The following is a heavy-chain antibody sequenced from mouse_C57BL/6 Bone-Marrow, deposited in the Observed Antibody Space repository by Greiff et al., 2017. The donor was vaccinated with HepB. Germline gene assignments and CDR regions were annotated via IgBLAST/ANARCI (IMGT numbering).Heavy chain of an antibody. V-gene: IGHV5-17*01. Sequence: EVMLVESGGGLVKPGGSLKLSCAASGFTFSDYGMHWVRQAPEKGLEWVVYISSGSSTIYYADTVKGRFTISRDNAKNTLFLQMTSLRSEDTAMYYCAKITTVVDGDYWGQGTSVTVSS. CDR3: AKITTVVDGDY. CDR1: GFTFSDYG. CDR2: ISSGSSTI. J-gene: IGHJ4*01. D-gene: IGHD1-1*01.